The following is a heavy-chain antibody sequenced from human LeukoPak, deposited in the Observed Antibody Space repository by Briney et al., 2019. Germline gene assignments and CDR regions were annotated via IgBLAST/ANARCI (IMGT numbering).Heavy chain of an antibody. CDR2: ISGYNGNT. CDR3: ARGGGGYDDY. J-gene: IGHJ4*02. Sequence: EASVKVSCKASGYTFTNYGISWVRQAPGQGLEWMGWISGYNGNTHYAQKFQGRVTMTTDTSTSTAYVELRSLRSDDTAVYYCARGGGGYDDYWGQGTLVTVSS. CDR1: GYTFTNYG. D-gene: IGHD5-12*01. V-gene: IGHV1-18*01.